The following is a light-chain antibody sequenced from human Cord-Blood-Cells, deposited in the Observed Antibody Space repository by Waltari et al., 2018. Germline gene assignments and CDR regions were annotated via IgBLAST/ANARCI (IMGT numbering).Light chain of an antibody. Sequence: EIVLTQSPATLSLSPGERATLSCRASQGVSSYLAWHQQKPRQAPRLLIYDASNRAAGIPARLSGSGAGTDFTLTISSLEPEDFAVYYWQQRSNWLTFGGGTKVEIK. J-gene: IGKJ4*01. V-gene: IGKV3-11*01. CDR3: QQRSNWLT. CDR2: DAS. CDR1: QGVSSY.